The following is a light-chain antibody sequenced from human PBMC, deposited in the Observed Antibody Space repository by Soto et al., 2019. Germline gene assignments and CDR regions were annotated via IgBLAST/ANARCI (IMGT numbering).Light chain of an antibody. CDR1: SSDVGAYNS. V-gene: IGLV2-14*01. CDR3: SSPTSITTPRVV. J-gene: IGLJ2*01. Sequence: QSALTQPASLSGSPGQSITISCTGTSSDVGAYNSVSWYQHHPGKAPKLMIYEVSNRPSGVSNRFSGSKSGNTASLTISGLLAEDEADYYCSSPTSITTPRVVFGGGTKLTVL. CDR2: EVS.